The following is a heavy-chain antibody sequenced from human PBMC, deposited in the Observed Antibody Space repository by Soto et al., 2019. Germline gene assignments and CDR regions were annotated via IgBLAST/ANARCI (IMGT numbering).Heavy chain of an antibody. CDR2: IYPGDSDT. Sequence: GESLKISCKGSGYTFTNYWIGWVRQMPGKGPEWMGIIYPGDSDTKYNPSFQCQVTISADKSITTTYLQWSSLKASDTAIYYCAASIFYYGMDVWGQGTTVTVSS. J-gene: IGHJ6*02. V-gene: IGHV5-51*01. CDR1: GYTFTNYW. CDR3: AASIFYYGMDV.